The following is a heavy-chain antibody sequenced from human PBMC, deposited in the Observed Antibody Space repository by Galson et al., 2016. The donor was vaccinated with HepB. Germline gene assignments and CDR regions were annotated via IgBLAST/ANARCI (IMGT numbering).Heavy chain of an antibody. CDR3: TRARGSSYGVVPDY. CDR1: RYTFTRYD. J-gene: IGHJ4*02. D-gene: IGHD5-18*01. V-gene: IGHV1-8*01. Sequence: SVKVSCKASRYTFTRYDINWVRQVPGQGLVWMAWMNPSDGGSGSIRTFQGRVTLTSDSSTSTAYMELSSLTSDDSAMYYCTRARGSSYGVVPDYWGVGTLVTVSS. CDR2: MNPSDGGS.